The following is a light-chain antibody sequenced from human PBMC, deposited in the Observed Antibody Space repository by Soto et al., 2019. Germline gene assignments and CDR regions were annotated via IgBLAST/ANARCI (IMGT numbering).Light chain of an antibody. V-gene: IGLV2-23*01. CDR2: EGS. J-gene: IGLJ2*01. CDR1: SSDVGSYNL. CDR3: CSYAGSSTWVV. Sequence: QYALTQPASVSGSPGQSITISCTGTSSDVGSYNLVSWYQQHPGKAPKLMIYEGSKRPSGVSNRFSGSKSGNTASLTISGLQAEDEADYYCCSYAGSSTWVVFGGGTKLTVL.